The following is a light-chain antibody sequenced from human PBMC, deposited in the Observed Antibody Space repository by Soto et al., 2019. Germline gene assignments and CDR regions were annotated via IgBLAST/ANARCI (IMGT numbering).Light chain of an antibody. CDR3: QQLNSYPIT. Sequence: IQLTQSPSSLSASVGDRVTITCRASQGISSYLAWYQQKPGKAPKLLIYAAATLQSGVPSRFSGSGSGTVFALTISSLQPEYFPTYYCQQLNSYPITFGQGTRLEIK. V-gene: IGKV1-9*01. J-gene: IGKJ5*01. CDR1: QGISSY. CDR2: AAA.